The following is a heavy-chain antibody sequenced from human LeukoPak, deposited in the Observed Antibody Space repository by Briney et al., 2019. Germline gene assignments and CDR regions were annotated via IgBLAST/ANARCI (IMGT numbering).Heavy chain of an antibody. Sequence: GGSLRLSCAASGFSFSSYAMTWVRQAPGKGPEWISSITDSGGNTYSADSVKGRFTISRDNSKNTLYLQMNSLRDEDTAVYYCAKAPERSGNGASCYPLDYWGQGTLVTVSS. CDR2: ITDSGGNT. CDR1: GFSFSSYA. D-gene: IGHD2-15*01. V-gene: IGHV3-23*01. CDR3: AKAPERSGNGASCYPLDY. J-gene: IGHJ4*02.